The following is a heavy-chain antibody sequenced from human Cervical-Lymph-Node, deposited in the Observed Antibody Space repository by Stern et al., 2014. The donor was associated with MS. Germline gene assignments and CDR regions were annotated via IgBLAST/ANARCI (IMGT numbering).Heavy chain of an antibody. Sequence: QVKLGQSGAEVKKPGSSVKVSCKASGGTFSTQAINWVRQAPGQGLEWVGGIIPIFGTPNYAQKVQDRVTITEEESTSTAYMDLNSLRSEDTAVYYCATPSTVTVGGMDVWGQGTTVTVSS. D-gene: IGHD4-17*01. CDR2: IIPIFGTP. V-gene: IGHV1-69*01. CDR1: GGTFSTQA. CDR3: ATPSTVTVGGMDV. J-gene: IGHJ6*02.